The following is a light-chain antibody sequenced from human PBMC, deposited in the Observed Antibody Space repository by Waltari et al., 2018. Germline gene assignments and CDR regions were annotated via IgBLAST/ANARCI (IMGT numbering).Light chain of an antibody. V-gene: IGKV1-39*01. CDR1: RSISSY. CDR3: QQSYSTPH. CDR2: AAS. Sequence: DIQMTQSPSSLSASVVDRVTSTCRASRSISSYLNRYQQRPGKAPKLRIYAASSLQSGVPSRFSGRGSGTDFTLSISSLQPEDFATYYCQQSYSTPHFGPGTKVDIK. J-gene: IGKJ3*01.